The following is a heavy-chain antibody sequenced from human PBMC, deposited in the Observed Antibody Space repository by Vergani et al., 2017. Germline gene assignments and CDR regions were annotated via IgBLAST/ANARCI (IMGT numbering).Heavy chain of an antibody. V-gene: IGHV3-23*01. D-gene: IGHD5-24*01. CDR3: GRGSDNYN. Sequence: EVQLLESGGSLKQPGGPVRLSCAASGFTFSTYALHWVRQAPGKGLEWVSALTGGGGSTYYADSFKGRFTISRDNYKNTLYLQINSLRVENTAVYYCGRGSDNYNWGQGTLVTVSS. CDR2: LTGGGGST. CDR1: GFTFSTYA. J-gene: IGHJ4*02.